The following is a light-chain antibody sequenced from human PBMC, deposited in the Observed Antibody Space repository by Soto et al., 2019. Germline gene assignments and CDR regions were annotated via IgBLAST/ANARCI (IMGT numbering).Light chain of an antibody. Sequence: DLQMTQSPSSLSASVGDRVTITCQASQDISNYLNWYQQKPGKAPKLLIYDASNLETGVPSRFSGSGSGTDFTFTINSLQPEDIATYYCQQYDNLPLTFGGGTKVEIK. CDR2: DAS. CDR3: QQYDNLPLT. J-gene: IGKJ4*01. V-gene: IGKV1-33*01. CDR1: QDISNY.